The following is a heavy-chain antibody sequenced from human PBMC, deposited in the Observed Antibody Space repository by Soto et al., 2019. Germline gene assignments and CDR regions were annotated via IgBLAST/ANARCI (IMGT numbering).Heavy chain of an antibody. Sequence: GGSLRLSCAASGFTFSSYGMHWVRQAPGKGLEWVAVIWYDGSNKYYADSVKGRFTISRDNSKNTLYLQMNSLRAEDTAVYYCARGGPYYYGSGSYYSLYFDYWGQGTLVTVSS. J-gene: IGHJ4*02. CDR3: ARGGPYYYGSGSYYSLYFDY. V-gene: IGHV3-33*01. CDR1: GFTFSSYG. D-gene: IGHD3-10*01. CDR2: IWYDGSNK.